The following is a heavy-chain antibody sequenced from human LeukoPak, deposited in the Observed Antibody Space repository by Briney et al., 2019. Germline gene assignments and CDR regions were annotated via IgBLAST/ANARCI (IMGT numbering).Heavy chain of an antibody. V-gene: IGHV3-30*02. CDR1: GFTFNTYG. CDR3: ARSKSWYVDY. D-gene: IGHD6-13*01. J-gene: IGHJ4*02. Sequence: GGSLRLSCSASGFTFNTYGMHWVRQAPGKGLEWVAFIRYDGSDKYYADSVKGRFTISRDNSKSTVYLQMNSLRVEDTAVYYCARSKSWYVDYWGQGTLVTVSS. CDR2: IRYDGSDK.